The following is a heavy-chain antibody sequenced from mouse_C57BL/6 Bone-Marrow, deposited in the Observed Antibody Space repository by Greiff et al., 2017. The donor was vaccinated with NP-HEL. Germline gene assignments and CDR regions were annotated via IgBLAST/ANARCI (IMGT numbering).Heavy chain of an antibody. CDR2: IDPENGDT. CDR1: GFNIKDDY. Sequence: EVQRVESGAELVRPGASVKLSCTASGFNIKDDYMHWVKQRPEQGLEWIGWIDPENGDTEYASKFQGKATITADTSSNTAYLQLSSLTSEDTAVYYCTACLYYYDWGQGTLVTVSA. D-gene: IGHD1-1*01. V-gene: IGHV14-4*01. J-gene: IGHJ3*01. CDR3: TACLYYYD.